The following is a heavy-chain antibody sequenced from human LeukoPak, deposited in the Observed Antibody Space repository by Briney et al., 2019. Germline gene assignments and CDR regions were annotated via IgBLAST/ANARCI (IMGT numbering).Heavy chain of an antibody. V-gene: IGHV4-30-2*01. D-gene: IGHD1-26*01. Sequence: SETLSLTCAVSGGSISSGGYSWSWIGQPPGKGLEWIGYIYHSGSTYYNPSLKSRVTISVDRSKNQFSLKLSSVTAADTAVYYCARWGIVGATGEDYWGQGTLVTASS. CDR1: GGSISSGGYS. CDR2: IYHSGST. CDR3: ARWGIVGATGEDY. J-gene: IGHJ4*02.